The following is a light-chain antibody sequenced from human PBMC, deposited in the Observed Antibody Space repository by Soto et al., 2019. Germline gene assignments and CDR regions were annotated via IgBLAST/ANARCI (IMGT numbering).Light chain of an antibody. CDR2: EGS. Sequence: QSVLTQPASVSGSPGQSITISCTGTSSDVGSYNLVSWYQQHPGKAPKFMIYEGSKRPSGVSNRFSGSKSGNTASLTISGLQAEDEADYYCCSCAGSSTPYVFGTGTKVTVL. V-gene: IGLV2-23*01. J-gene: IGLJ1*01. CDR3: CSCAGSSTPYV. CDR1: SSDVGSYNL.